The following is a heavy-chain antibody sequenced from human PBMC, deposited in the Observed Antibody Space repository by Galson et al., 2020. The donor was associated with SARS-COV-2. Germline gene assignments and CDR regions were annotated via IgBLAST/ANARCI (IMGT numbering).Heavy chain of an antibody. J-gene: IGHJ4*02. CDR2: ISYDGST. D-gene: IGHD1-26*01. CDR3: AKLAEGRRSSEDY. Sequence: ETSETLSLTCAVSIGSMTSHYWSWIRQAPGKGLEWIGYISYDGSTTYNPSLKSRVTFSIDTSMHQFSLRLTSVTAADTALYYCAKLAEGRRSSEDYWGQGNRVTVSS. CDR1: IGSMTSHY. V-gene: IGHV4-59*08.